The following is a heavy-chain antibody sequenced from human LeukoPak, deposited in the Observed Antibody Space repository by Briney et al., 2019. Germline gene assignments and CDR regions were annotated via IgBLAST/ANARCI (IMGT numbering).Heavy chain of an antibody. Sequence: GSLRLSCAASGFTFDDYGMSWVRQAPGKGLEWVSGINWNGGSTGYADSVKGRFTISRDNAKNSLYLQMNSLRAEDTALYYCARVTYSSGWTPDFDYWGQGTLVTVSS. V-gene: IGHV3-20*04. CDR3: ARVTYSSGWTPDFDY. J-gene: IGHJ4*02. D-gene: IGHD6-19*01. CDR1: GFTFDDYG. CDR2: INWNGGST.